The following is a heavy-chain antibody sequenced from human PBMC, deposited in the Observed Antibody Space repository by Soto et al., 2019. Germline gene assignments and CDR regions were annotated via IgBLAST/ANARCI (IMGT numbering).Heavy chain of an antibody. D-gene: IGHD3-3*01. V-gene: IGHV1-18*04. CDR1: GYTFTSYG. CDR2: ISAYNGNT. CDR3: ARELSGGYDFWRGYWSPNWFDP. Sequence: ASVKVSCKASGYTFTSYGISWVRQAPGQGLEWMGWISAYNGNTNYAQKLQGRVTMTTDTSTSTAYMELRSLRSDDTAVYYCARELSGGYDFWRGYWSPNWFDPWGQGTLVTVSS. J-gene: IGHJ5*02.